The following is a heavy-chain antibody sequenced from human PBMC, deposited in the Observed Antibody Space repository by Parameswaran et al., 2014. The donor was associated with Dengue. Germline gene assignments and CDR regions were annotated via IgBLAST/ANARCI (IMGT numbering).Heavy chain of an antibody. J-gene: IGHJ4*02. V-gene: IGHV1-18*01. Sequence: WVRQAPGQGLEWMGWISAYNGNTVYAQKLQGRVTMTTDTSTSTAYMEVRSLRSDDTAVYYCARCPRLPYGDYDPLDYWGQGTLVTVSS. CDR2: ISAYNGNT. CDR3: ARCPRLPYGDYDPLDY. D-gene: IGHD5-12*01.